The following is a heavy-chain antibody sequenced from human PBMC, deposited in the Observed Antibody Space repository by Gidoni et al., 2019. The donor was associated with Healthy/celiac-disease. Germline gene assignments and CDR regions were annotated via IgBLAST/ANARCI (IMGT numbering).Heavy chain of an antibody. CDR3: ARITGYCSGGSCYDYYYMDV. Sequence: QVTLKESGPVLVKPTETLTLTCTVSGFSLSNARMGVSWIRQPPGKALEWLAHIFSNDEKSYSTSLKSRLTISKDTSKSQVVLTMTNMDPVDTATYYCARITGYCSGGSCYDYYYMDVWGKGTTVTVSS. CDR1: GFSLSNARMG. CDR2: IFSNDEK. V-gene: IGHV2-26*01. D-gene: IGHD2-15*01. J-gene: IGHJ6*03.